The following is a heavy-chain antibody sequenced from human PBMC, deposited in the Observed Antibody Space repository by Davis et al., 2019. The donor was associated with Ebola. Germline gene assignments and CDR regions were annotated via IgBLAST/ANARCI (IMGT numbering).Heavy chain of an antibody. Sequence: GGSLRLSCAASGFTFSSYAMSWVRQAPGKGLEWVSAISGSGGSTYYADSVKGRFTISRDNSKNTLYLQMNSLRVDDTAVYYCARDLWFGELSDYWGQGTLVTVSS. V-gene: IGHV3-23*01. CDR3: ARDLWFGELSDY. J-gene: IGHJ4*02. CDR1: GFTFSSYA. CDR2: ISGSGGST. D-gene: IGHD3-10*01.